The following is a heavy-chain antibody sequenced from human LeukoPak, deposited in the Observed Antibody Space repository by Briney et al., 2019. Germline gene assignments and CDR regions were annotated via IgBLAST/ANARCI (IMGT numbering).Heavy chain of an antibody. CDR3: ARRYYDSSGYYTNWFDP. CDR1: GGSIGSYY. Sequence: SETLSLTCTVSGGSIGSYYWSWIRQPPGKGLEWIGCIYYSGSTNYNPSLKSRVTISVDTSKNQFSLKLSSVTAADTAVYYCARRYYDSSGYYTNWFDPWGQGTLVTVSS. V-gene: IGHV4-59*01. D-gene: IGHD3-22*01. CDR2: IYYSGST. J-gene: IGHJ5*02.